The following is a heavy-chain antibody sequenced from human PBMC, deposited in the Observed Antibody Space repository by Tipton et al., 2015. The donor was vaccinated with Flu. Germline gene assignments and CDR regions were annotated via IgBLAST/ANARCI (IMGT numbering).Heavy chain of an antibody. Sequence: LTCAASGFIFTDYWMAWVRQAPGKGLEWVANINYDGSTIYYLESVKGRFTISRDNSKNSLYLQMNNLRVEDTAVYYCTRRLVEDWGQGTHITVSS. CDR3: TRRLVED. CDR1: GFIFTDYW. CDR2: INYDGSTI. V-gene: IGHV3-7*01. D-gene: IGHD3-16*02. J-gene: IGHJ4*02.